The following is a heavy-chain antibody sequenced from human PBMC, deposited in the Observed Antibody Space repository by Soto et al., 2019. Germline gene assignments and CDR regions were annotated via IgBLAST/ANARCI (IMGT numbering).Heavy chain of an antibody. CDR2: IIPIFGTA. V-gene: IGHV1-69*13. CDR3: ARDYAGMGPVAFDI. Sequence: ASVKVSCKASGGTFSSYAISWVRQAPGQGLEWMGGIIPIFGTANYAQKFQGRVTITADESTSTAYMELSSLRSEDTAVYYCARDYAGMGPVAFDIWGQGTMVTVSS. J-gene: IGHJ3*02. CDR1: GGTFSSYA. D-gene: IGHD2-8*01.